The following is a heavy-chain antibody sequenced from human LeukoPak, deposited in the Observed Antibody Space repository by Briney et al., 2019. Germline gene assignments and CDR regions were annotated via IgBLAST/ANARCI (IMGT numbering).Heavy chain of an antibody. CDR3: ASHYYDSSGYYPIPSRVLY. D-gene: IGHD3-22*01. V-gene: IGHV4-39*01. J-gene: IGHJ4*02. Sequence: SETLSLTCTVSGGSISSSSYYWGWIRQPPGKGLEWIGSIYYSGSTYYNPSLKSRVTISVDTSKNQFSLKLSSVTAADTAVYYCASHYYDSSGYYPIPSRVLYWGQGTLVTVSS. CDR2: IYYSGST. CDR1: GGSISSSSYY.